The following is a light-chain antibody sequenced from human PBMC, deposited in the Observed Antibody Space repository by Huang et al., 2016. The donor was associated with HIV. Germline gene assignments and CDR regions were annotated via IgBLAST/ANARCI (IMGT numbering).Light chain of an antibody. Sequence: DIQMTQSPSSLSASVGDRVTITCRASQTIANYLNWYQQKPGKAPKVLIYAASSLQSGVPSRFSGSGYGTDLTLTISSLQPEDFATYYCQQSSSTLVTFGQGTKLEIK. V-gene: IGKV1-39*01. CDR1: QTIANY. CDR2: AAS. J-gene: IGKJ2*01. CDR3: QQSSSTLVT.